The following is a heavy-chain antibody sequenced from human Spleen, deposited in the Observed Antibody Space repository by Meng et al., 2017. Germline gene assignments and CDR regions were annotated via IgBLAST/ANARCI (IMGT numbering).Heavy chain of an antibody. D-gene: IGHD3-10*01. CDR1: GGSFSDYY. CDR2: IYYSGST. J-gene: IGHJ4*02. Sequence: SETLSLTCVVSGGSFSDYYWSWIRQPPGKGLEWIGSIYYSGSTYYNPSLKSRVTISVDTSKNQFSLKLSSVTAADTAVYYCARAGGSGDYDYWGQGTLVTVSS. CDR3: ARAGGSGDYDY. V-gene: IGHV4-34*01.